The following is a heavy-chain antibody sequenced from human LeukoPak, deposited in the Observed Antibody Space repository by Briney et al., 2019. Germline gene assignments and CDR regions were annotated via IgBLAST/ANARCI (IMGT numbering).Heavy chain of an antibody. V-gene: IGHV4-31*03. Sequence: SETLSLTCTVSGGSISIGGYYWSWIRQHPGKGLEWIGHIYYSGSTYYNPSLKSRVTISVDTSKNQFSLKLSSVTAADTAVYYCARGPGTYYYDSSGYYYYDYWGQGTLVTVSS. D-gene: IGHD3-22*01. CDR1: GGSISIGGYY. CDR2: IYYSGST. J-gene: IGHJ4*02. CDR3: ARGPGTYYYDSSGYYYYDY.